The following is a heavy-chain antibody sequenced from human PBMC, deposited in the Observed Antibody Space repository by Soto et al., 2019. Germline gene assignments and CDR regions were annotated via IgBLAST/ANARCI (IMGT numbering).Heavy chain of an antibody. J-gene: IGHJ6*02. D-gene: IGHD1-26*01. V-gene: IGHV4-31*03. CDR1: GGSFSSDSYI. CDR2: INYSGTT. Sequence: QVQLQESGPGLVKPSQTLSLTCSVSGGSFSSDSYIWSWIRQFPGKGLEWIGYINYSGTTYYNPSVRSGITMSVDTSKNQFSLNLSSVTAADTAVYYCARDHKWDGMDVWGQGTTVTVSS. CDR3: ARDHKWDGMDV.